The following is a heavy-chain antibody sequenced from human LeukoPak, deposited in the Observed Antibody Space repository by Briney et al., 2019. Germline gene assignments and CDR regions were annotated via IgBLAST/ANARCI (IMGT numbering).Heavy chain of an antibody. CDR1: GLTLSSFD. D-gene: IGHD3-3*01. CDR3: AKVDYDFQSGYYFH. CDR2: ISNIGGST. V-gene: IGHV3-23*01. Sequence: GGSLRLSCADSGLTLSSFDMSWVRQAPGKGLEWVSSISNIGGSTYYADSVKGRFTISRDNSKNMVYLQMNSLRVEDTAVYYCAKVDYDFQSGYYFHWGQGTLVSVSS. J-gene: IGHJ4*02.